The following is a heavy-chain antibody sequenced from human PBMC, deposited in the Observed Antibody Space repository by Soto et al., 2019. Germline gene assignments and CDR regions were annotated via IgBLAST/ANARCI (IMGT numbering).Heavy chain of an antibody. J-gene: IGHJ4*02. CDR3: GMQYDY. CDR2: INAGGNST. Sequence: PGGSLRLSCAASGFTFSKYAMSWVRQAPGKGLEWVPAINAGGNSTKSADSVKGRFTISRDNSKNTVYLQMNNLRAEDTAIYYCGMQYDYWGQGTLVTVSS. CDR1: GFTFSKYA. V-gene: IGHV3-23*01.